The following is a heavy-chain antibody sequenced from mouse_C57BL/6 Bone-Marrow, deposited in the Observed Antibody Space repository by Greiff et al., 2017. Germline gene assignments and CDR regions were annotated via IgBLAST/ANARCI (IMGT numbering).Heavy chain of an antibody. CDR2: IYPGDGDT. CDR1: GYAFSSSW. D-gene: IGHD1-1*01. Sequence: VQLQQSGPELVKPGASVKISCKASGYAFSSSWMNWVKQRPGKGLEWIGRIYPGDGDTNYNGKFKGKATLTADQSSSTAYMQLSSLTSEDSAVYFCAGCACDCGSSYDYWGQGTPLTVSS. CDR3: AGCACDCGSSYDY. J-gene: IGHJ2*01. V-gene: IGHV1-82*01.